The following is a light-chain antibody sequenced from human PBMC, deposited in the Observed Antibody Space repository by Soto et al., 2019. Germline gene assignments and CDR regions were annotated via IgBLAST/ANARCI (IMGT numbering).Light chain of an antibody. CDR1: QSVSSN. CDR3: QQYQSWPLT. V-gene: IGKV3-15*01. J-gene: IGKJ4*01. Sequence: DIMMNHSPATLAVSPGERATLSSRASQSVSSNLAWYQQKLGQDPRLLIHGVSARATGIPARFSGSGSEAEFTLTISSLQSEDFAVYYCQQYQSWPLTFGGGTKVDIK. CDR2: GVS.